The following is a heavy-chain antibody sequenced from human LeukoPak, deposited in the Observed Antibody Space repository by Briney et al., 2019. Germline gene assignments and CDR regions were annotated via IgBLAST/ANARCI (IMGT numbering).Heavy chain of an antibody. CDR2: INPTGGST. V-gene: IGHV1-46*01. Sequence: ASVKVSCKASGYTFTSYYMHWVRQAPGQGLGWMGLINPTGGSTGYAQKFQGRVTMTRDMSTSTDYMELSSLRSEDTAIYYCARDNSVGDKAWWLDPGGRETLVTFSS. CDR1: GYTFTSYY. CDR3: ARDNSVGDKAWWLDP. D-gene: IGHD1-26*01. J-gene: IGHJ5*02.